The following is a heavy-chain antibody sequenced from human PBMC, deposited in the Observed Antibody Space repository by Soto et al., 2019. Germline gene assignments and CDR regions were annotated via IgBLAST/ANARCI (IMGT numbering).Heavy chain of an antibody. CDR1: GFTFSNAW. CDR3: TTEDSGYDPTDFDY. J-gene: IGHJ4*02. CDR2: IKSKTDGGTT. D-gene: IGHD5-12*01. V-gene: IGHV3-15*07. Sequence: PGGSLRLSCAASGFTFSNAWMNWVRQAPGKGLEWVGRIKSKTDGGTTDYAAPVKGRFTISRDDSKNTLYLQMNSLKTEDTAVYYCTTEDSGYDPTDFDYWGQGTLVTVSS.